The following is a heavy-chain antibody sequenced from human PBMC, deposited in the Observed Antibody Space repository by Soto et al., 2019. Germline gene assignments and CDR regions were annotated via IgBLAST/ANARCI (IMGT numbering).Heavy chain of an antibody. V-gene: IGHV4-30-2*01. D-gene: IGHD4-17*01. CDR1: GGSISSGGYS. Sequence: PSETLSITCAVSGGSISSGGYSWSLIRQPPGKGLEWIGYIYHSGSTYYNPSLKSRVTISVDRSKNQFSLKLSSVTAADTAVYYCARSQTTVTSYDYWGQGTLVTVSS. CDR3: ARSQTTVTSYDY. J-gene: IGHJ4*02. CDR2: IYHSGST.